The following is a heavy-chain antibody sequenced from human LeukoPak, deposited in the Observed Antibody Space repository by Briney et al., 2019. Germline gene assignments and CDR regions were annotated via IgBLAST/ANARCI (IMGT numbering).Heavy chain of an antibody. CDR3: ARGSSSSWQNNWFDP. V-gene: IGHV4-59*01. CDR2: IYYSGST. Sequence: SETLSLTCTVSGVSISSYYWSWIRQPPGKGLEWIGYIYYSGSTNYNPSLKSRVTISVDTSKNQFSLKLSSVTAADTAVYYCARGSSSSWQNNWFDPWGQGTLVTVSS. D-gene: IGHD6-13*01. J-gene: IGHJ5*02. CDR1: GVSISSYY.